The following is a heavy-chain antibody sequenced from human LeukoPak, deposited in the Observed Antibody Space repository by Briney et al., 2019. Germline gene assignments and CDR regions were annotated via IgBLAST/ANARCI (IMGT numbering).Heavy chain of an antibody. D-gene: IGHD2-21*01. CDR3: AKGSSMSLGDSYFFDY. V-gene: IGHV3-23*01. Sequence: GGSLRLSCAASGLRFSGQYMIWIRQAPGKGLEWVAFISGSGTDTFYADSVRGRCAISRDNSKNTLYLQMNSLRVEDTAVYYCAKGSSMSLGDSYFFDYWGQGTLVTVSS. J-gene: IGHJ4*02. CDR2: ISGSGTDT. CDR1: GLRFSGQY.